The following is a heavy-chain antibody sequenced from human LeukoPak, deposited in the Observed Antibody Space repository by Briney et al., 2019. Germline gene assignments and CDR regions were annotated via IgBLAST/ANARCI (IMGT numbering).Heavy chain of an antibody. Sequence: ASVKVSCKASGYTFTSYAMNWVRQAPGQGLEWMGQGRVTMTRDTSTSTVYMELSSLRSEDTAVYYCARSIFGVVISDYWGQGTLVTVSS. CDR3: ARSIFGVVISDY. CDR1: GYTFTSYA. D-gene: IGHD3-3*01. V-gene: IGHV1-46*01. J-gene: IGHJ4*02.